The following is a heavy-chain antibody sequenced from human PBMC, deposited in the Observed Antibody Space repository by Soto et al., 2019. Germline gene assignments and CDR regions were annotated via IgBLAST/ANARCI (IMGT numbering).Heavy chain of an antibody. Sequence: QVQLVQSGAEVKKPGSSVKVSCKASGGTFSNYVVNWVRQAPGQGLERRGRIIPISGAANYAQKFQGRVTITADKSTSTSYMELSSLRSEDTAVYYCARDMDYYYGPGSGNGHGFWGQGTTVTVFS. CDR2: IIPISGAA. V-gene: IGHV1-69*06. CDR1: GGTFSNYV. J-gene: IGHJ6*02. CDR3: ARDMDYYYGPGSGNGHGF. D-gene: IGHD3-10*01.